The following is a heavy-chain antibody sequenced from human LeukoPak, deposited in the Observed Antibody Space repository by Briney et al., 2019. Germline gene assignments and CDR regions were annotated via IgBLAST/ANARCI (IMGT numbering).Heavy chain of an antibody. Sequence: PGGSLGLSCAASEFTFSAYAMMWVRQAPGKGLEWVSSIVATYEGTFYADSVQGRFIISRDKSESTVSLQMNSLRAEDTAVYYCARGKAGGLVDLFDPWGQGTLVTVSS. CDR2: IVATYEGT. D-gene: IGHD3/OR15-3a*01. CDR3: ARGKAGGLVDLFDP. V-gene: IGHV3-23*01. J-gene: IGHJ5*02. CDR1: EFTFSAYA.